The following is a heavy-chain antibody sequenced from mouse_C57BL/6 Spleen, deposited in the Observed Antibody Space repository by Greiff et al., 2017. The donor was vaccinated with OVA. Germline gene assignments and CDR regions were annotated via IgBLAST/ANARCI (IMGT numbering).Heavy chain of an antibody. V-gene: IGHV14-1*01. Sequence: VQLKQSGAELVRPGASVKLSCTASGFNIKDYYMHWVKQRPEQGLEWIGRIDPEDGDTEYAPKFQGKATMTADTSSNTAYLQLSSLTSEDTAVYYCTSYGYDGGFAYWGQGTLVTVSA. D-gene: IGHD2-2*01. CDR3: TSYGYDGGFAY. CDR1: GFNIKDYY. J-gene: IGHJ3*01. CDR2: IDPEDGDT.